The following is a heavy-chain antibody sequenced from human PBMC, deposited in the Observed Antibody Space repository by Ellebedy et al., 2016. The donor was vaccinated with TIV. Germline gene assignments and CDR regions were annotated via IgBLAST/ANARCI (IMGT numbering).Heavy chain of an antibody. CDR3: TRDDRFSGTWYSAYFQY. CDR1: GYTFISYY. V-gene: IGHV1-18*04. D-gene: IGHD1-26*01. CDR2: VNTHKGNI. Sequence: ASVKVSXKASGYTFISYYIHWVRQGPGQGLEWMGWVNTHKGNINYAPKFRGRVTMTIDTSTSTVYMELRSLASDDTAVYYCTRDDRFSGTWYSAYFQYWGQGTLVTVSS. J-gene: IGHJ1*01.